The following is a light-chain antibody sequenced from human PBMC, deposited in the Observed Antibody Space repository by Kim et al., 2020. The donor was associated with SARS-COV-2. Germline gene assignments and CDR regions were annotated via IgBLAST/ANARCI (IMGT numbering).Light chain of an antibody. CDR2: AAS. V-gene: IGKV1-39*01. CDR1: QGHEQQ. CDR3: QQSYSTPIT. J-gene: IGKJ5*01. Sequence: YGRDQIPKTCRARQGHEQQVNWYQQKPGKAPKLLIYAASSLQSGVPSRFSGSGSGTDFTLTISSLQPEYFATYYCQQSYSTPITFGQGTRLEIK.